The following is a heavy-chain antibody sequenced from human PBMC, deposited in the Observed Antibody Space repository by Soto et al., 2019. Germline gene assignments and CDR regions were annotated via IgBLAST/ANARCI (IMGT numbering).Heavy chain of an antibody. CDR1: GFTFITNA. J-gene: IGHJ4*02. V-gene: IGHV3-48*01. CDR2: ISSSRRTI. Sequence: EVQLVESGGGLVQPGGSLGPSWAAPGFTFITNAMNWVRQVPGRGLEWVSYISSSRRTIYYADSVKGRFTISRDNAKNSLYLQMNSLRAEDTAVYYCARANYYGSPGDFDYWGQGTLVTVSS. D-gene: IGHD3-10*01. CDR3: ARANYYGSPGDFDY.